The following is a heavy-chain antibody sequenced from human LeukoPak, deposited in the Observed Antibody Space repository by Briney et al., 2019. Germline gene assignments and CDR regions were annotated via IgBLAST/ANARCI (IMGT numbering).Heavy chain of an antibody. V-gene: IGHV3-48*01. Sequence: RTGGSLRLSCAGSGFTFSTYSMTWVRQAPGKGLEWLSYISSSGGIIHYADSVKGRFTISRDNAKNSLYLQMNSLRAEDTAVYYCARTSYYFDFWGLGTLVTVSS. CDR3: ARTSYYFDF. CDR1: GFTFSTYS. CDR2: ISSSGGII. J-gene: IGHJ4*02.